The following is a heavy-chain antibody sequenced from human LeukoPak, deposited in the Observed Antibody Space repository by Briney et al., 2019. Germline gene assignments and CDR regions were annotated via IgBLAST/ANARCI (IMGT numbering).Heavy chain of an antibody. D-gene: IGHD6-13*01. V-gene: IGHV3-7*01. CDR3: VRAGRVATED. Sequence: GGSRRLSCAASGFTFSSYWVSWVRQAPGKGLEWVANIKQDGSEKYYVDSVKGRFTISRDNAKNSLYLQMNSLRAEDTAIYYCVRAGRVATEDWGQGTLVTVPS. CDR1: GFTFSSYW. CDR2: IKQDGSEK. J-gene: IGHJ4*02.